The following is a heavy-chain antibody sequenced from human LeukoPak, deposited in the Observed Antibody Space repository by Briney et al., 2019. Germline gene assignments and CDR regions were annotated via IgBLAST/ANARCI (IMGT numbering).Heavy chain of an antibody. V-gene: IGHV1-3*01. CDR3: ARGRYDYVWGSPVGGPLYYFDY. J-gene: IGHJ4*02. Sequence: ASVKVSCKASGYTFTSYAMHWVRQAPGQRLEWMGWINAGNGNTKYSQKFQGRVTITRDTSASTAYMELSSLRSEDTAVYYCARGRYDYVWGSPVGGPLYYFDYWGQGNPGHRLL. CDR2: INAGNGNT. CDR1: GYTFTSYA. D-gene: IGHD3-16*01.